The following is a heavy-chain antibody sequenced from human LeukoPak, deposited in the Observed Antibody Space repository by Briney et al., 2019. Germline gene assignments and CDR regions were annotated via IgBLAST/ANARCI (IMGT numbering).Heavy chain of an antibody. CDR1: GFTFSSYG. J-gene: IGHJ6*02. D-gene: IGHD3-22*01. CDR3: AKDEGLDNYYYYGMDV. Sequence: PGRSLRLSCAASGFTFSSYGMHWVRQAPGKGLEWVAVISYDGSNKYYADSVKGRFTISRDNSKNTLYLQMNSLRAEDTAVYYCAKDEGLDNYYYYGMDVWGQGTTVTVSS. CDR2: ISYDGSNK. V-gene: IGHV3-30*18.